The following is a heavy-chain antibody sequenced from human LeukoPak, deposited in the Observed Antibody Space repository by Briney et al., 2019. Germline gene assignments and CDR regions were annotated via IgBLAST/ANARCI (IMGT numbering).Heavy chain of an antibody. CDR1: GFTFSSYL. V-gene: IGHV3-74*01. CDR2: INSDGTST. CDR3: ARAKYSYDLDP. Sequence: GSLRLSCAASGFTFSSYLMHWVRQAPGKGLVWVSRINSDGTSTNYADSVKGRFTISRDNAKNTLYLQMNSLRAEDTAVYYCARAKYSYDLDPWGQGTLVTVSS. D-gene: IGHD5-18*01. J-gene: IGHJ5*02.